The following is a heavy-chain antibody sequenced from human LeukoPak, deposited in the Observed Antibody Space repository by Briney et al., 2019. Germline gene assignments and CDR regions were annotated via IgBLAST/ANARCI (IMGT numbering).Heavy chain of an antibody. D-gene: IGHD3-10*01. Sequence: SETLSLTXTVSGGSIRSGSYYWSWIRQPAGKGLEWIGRIYTSGSTNYNPSLKSRVTISVDTSKNQFSLKLSSVTAADTAVYYCARTGDGSGSYSTYYFDYWGQGTLVTVSS. V-gene: IGHV4-61*02. CDR2: IYTSGST. J-gene: IGHJ4*02. CDR1: GGSIRSGSYY. CDR3: ARTGDGSGSYSTYYFDY.